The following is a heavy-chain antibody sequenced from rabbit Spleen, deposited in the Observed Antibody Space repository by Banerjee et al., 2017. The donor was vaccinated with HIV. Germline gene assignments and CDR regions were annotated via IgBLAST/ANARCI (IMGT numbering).Heavy chain of an antibody. Sequence: QEQLVESGGGLVQPEGSLTLTCKASGLDFSSSYWICWVRQAPEKGLEWIACIDAARYGNNHYASWAKGRFTISQTSSTTVTLQMTSLTAADTATYFCARDAAGREDFNLWGQGTLVTVS. CDR1: GLDFSSSYW. CDR2: IDAARYGNN. D-gene: IGHD4-2*01. V-gene: IGHV1S45*01. CDR3: ARDAAGREDFNL. J-gene: IGHJ4*01.